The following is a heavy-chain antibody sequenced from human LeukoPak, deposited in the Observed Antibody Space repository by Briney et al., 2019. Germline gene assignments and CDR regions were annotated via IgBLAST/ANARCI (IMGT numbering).Heavy chain of an antibody. J-gene: IGHJ4*02. D-gene: IGHD4-23*01. CDR1: GGTFSSYA. CDR2: IIPILGIA. Sequence: SVKVSCKASGGTFSSYAISWVRQAPGQGLEWMGRIIPILGIANYAQKFQGRVTITADKSTSTAYMELSSLRSEDTAVYYCAREDTVVRTLGYWGQGTLVTVSS. CDR3: AREDTVVRTLGY. V-gene: IGHV1-69*04.